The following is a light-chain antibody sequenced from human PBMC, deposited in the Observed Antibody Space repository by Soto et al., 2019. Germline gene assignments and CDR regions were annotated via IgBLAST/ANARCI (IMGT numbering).Light chain of an antibody. J-gene: IGKJ1*01. CDR2: GAS. CDR3: QQYGSSGT. Sequence: EIVLTQSPGTLSLSPGERVTLSCGASQSVRSNFLAWYQQKPGQAPRLLIYGASSRATGIPDSLSGSGSGTDFPLTISRLEPEDSAVYYCQQYGSSGTFGQGTKVDIK. CDR1: QSVRSNF. V-gene: IGKV3-20*01.